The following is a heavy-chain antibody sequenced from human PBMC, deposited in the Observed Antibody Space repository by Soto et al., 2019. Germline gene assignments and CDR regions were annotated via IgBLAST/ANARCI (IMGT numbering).Heavy chain of an antibody. V-gene: IGHV3-23*01. CDR3: AKVLRFLEWLLYDYYYGMDV. J-gene: IGHJ6*02. CDR2: ISGSGGST. CDR1: GFTFSSYA. Sequence: EVPLLESGGGLVQPGGSLRLSCAASGFTFSSYAMSWVRQAPGKGLEWVSAISGSGGSTYYADSVKGRFTISRDNSKNTLYLQMNSLRAEDTAVYYCAKVLRFLEWLLYDYYYGMDVWGQGTTVTVSS. D-gene: IGHD3-3*01.